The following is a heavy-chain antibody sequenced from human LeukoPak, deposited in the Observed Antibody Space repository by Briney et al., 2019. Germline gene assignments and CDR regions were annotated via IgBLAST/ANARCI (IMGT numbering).Heavy chain of an antibody. CDR3: AREQRNWFDP. Sequence: ASVKVSCTSSGYTFTSYGISWVRQPPGQGLEWMGWISVYNGNTNYAQKLQGRVTMTTDTSTSTAYMELRSLRSDDTAVYYCAREQRNWFDPWGQGTLVTVSS. J-gene: IGHJ5*02. CDR1: GYTFTSYG. CDR2: ISVYNGNT. V-gene: IGHV1-18*01.